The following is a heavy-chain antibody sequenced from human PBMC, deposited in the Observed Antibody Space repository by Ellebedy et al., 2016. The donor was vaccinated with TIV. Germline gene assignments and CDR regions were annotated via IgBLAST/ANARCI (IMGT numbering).Heavy chain of an antibody. CDR3: ARGDVDSMVRVNWFDP. J-gene: IGHJ5*02. V-gene: IGHV4-61*08. D-gene: IGHD3-10*01. CDR2: INHSGST. Sequence: SETLSLXXTVSGGSISSGGYYWSWIRQPPGKGLEWIGEINHSGSTNYNPSLKSRVTISVDTSKNQFSLKLSSVTAADTAVYYCARGDVDSMVRVNWFDPWGQGTLVTVSS. CDR1: GGSISSGGYY.